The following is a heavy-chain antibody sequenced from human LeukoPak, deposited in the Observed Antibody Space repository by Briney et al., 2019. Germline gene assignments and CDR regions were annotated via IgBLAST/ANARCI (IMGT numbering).Heavy chain of an antibody. D-gene: IGHD3-22*01. J-gene: IGHJ4*02. Sequence: SETLSLTCTVSGGSINSYYWSWIRQPPGKGLEWIGEINHSGSTNYNPSLKSRVTISVDTSKNQFSLKLSSVTAADTAVYYCARGVRDSSGYFYFDYWGQGTLVTVSS. V-gene: IGHV4-34*01. CDR2: INHSGST. CDR3: ARGVRDSSGYFYFDY. CDR1: GGSINSYY.